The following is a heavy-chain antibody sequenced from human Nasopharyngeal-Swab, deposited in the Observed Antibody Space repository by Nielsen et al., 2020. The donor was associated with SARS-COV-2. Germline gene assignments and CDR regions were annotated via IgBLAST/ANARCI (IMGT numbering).Heavy chain of an antibody. D-gene: IGHD3-16*01. V-gene: IGHV4-61*01. CDR3: ARERGGWDSFDI. CDR2: VYNSGST. J-gene: IGHJ3*02. CDR1: GDSVSSGSDY. Sequence: SETLSLTCTVSGDSVSSGSDYWTWIRQPPGKGREWMGYVYNSGSTTYNPSLKSRVTISADTSKNQFSVKLTSVTAADTAVYYCARERGGWDSFDIWGQGTLVTVSS.